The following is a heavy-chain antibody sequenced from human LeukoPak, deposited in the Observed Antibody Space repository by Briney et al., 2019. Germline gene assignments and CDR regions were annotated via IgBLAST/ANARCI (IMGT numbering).Heavy chain of an antibody. CDR2: ISSDGSNT. CDR1: GFTFSSYW. CDR3: ARGVNGDSRFDP. V-gene: IGHV3-74*01. Sequence: GGSLRLSCAASGFTFSSYWMHWVRQAPGKGLVWVSRISSDGSNTRYADSVKGRFTISRDNAKNTLYLQMNSLRADDTAVYYCARGVNGDSRFDPWGQGTLVTVSS. D-gene: IGHD4-17*01. J-gene: IGHJ5*02.